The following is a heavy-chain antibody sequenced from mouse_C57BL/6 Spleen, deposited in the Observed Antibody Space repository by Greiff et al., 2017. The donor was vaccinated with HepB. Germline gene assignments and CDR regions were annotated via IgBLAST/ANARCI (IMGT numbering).Heavy chain of an antibody. Sequence: EVKLEESGGGLVKPGGSLKLSCAASGFTFSSYAMSWVRQTPEKRLEWVATISDGGSYTYYPDNVKGRFTISRDNAKNNLYLQMSHLKSEDTAMYYCARDPHYYGSNYFDYWGQGTTLTVSS. D-gene: IGHD1-1*01. J-gene: IGHJ2*01. CDR1: GFTFSSYA. V-gene: IGHV5-4*01. CDR3: ARDPHYYGSNYFDY. CDR2: ISDGGSYT.